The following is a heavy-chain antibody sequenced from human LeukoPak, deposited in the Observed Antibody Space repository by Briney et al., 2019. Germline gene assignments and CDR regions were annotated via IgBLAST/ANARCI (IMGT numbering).Heavy chain of an antibody. CDR2: ISVHNGNT. Sequence: ASVKVSCKASGYTFTSYDINWVRQAPGQGLEWMGWISVHNGNTDYAQKLQGRVTMTTDTSTSTAYMELRSLRSDDTAVYYCARGGPLRTDYWGQGTLVTVSS. CDR1: GYTFTSYD. CDR3: ARGGPLRTDY. V-gene: IGHV1-18*01. J-gene: IGHJ4*02.